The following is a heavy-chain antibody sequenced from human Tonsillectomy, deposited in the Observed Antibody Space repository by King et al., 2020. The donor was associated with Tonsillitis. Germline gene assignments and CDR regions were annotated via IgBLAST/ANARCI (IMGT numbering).Heavy chain of an antibody. CDR1: GGSFSGYY. V-gene: IGHV4-34*01. J-gene: IGHJ5*02. CDR2: INHSGST. CDR3: AREPGIAAAGDWFDP. Sequence: VQLQQWGAGLLKPSETLSLTCAVYGGSFSGYYWSWIRQPPGKGLEWIGEINHSGSTNYNPSLKSRVTISVDTYQNQFSLKLSSVTAPDTAVYYCAREPGIAAAGDWFDPWGQGTLVTVSS. D-gene: IGHD6-13*01.